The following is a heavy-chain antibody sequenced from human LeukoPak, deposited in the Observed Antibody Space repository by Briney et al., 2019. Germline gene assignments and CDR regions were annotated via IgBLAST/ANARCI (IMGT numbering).Heavy chain of an antibody. Sequence: PSETLSLTCPVSGGSISSSNYYWGWIRQPPGKGLEWIGSIYYSGSTYYNPSLKSRVTISVDTSKNQFSLKLSSVTAADTAVYYCSHDSTGYRDYWGQGTLVTVSS. V-gene: IGHV4-39*01. CDR1: GGSISSSNYY. J-gene: IGHJ4*02. CDR3: SHDSTGYRDY. D-gene: IGHD3-22*01. CDR2: IYYSGST.